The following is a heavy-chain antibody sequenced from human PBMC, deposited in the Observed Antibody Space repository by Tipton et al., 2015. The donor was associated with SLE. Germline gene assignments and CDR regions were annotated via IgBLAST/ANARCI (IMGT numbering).Heavy chain of an antibody. CDR2: ISASGGST. CDR1: GFTFSSYA. CDR3: AKDRDFTYYYETYFHY. Sequence: GSLRLSCAASGFTFSSYALSWVRQAPGKGLEWVSAISASGGSTWYADSVKGRFTISRDNSKNTLYLQMNSLRAEDTAVYYCAKDRDFTYYYETYFHYWGQGTLVTVSS. D-gene: IGHD3-22*01. V-gene: IGHV3-23*01. J-gene: IGHJ4*02.